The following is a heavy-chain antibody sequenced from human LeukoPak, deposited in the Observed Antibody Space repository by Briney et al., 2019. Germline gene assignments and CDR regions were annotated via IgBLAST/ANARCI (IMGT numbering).Heavy chain of an antibody. CDR2: ITPSGST. CDR1: GGSFSGYF. Sequence: SETLSLTCVVYGGSFSGYFWSWIRQPPGKGLEWIGEITPSGSTNYNPSLKSRVSISIDTSKKKLSLRLTSVTAADSAVYYCASSFYYDSRDYWGQGTLATVSS. D-gene: IGHD3-22*01. V-gene: IGHV4-34*01. J-gene: IGHJ4*02. CDR3: ASSFYYDSRDY.